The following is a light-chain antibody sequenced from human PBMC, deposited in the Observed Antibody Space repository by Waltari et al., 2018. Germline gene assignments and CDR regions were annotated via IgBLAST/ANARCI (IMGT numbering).Light chain of an antibody. CDR2: RSD. J-gene: IGLJ3*02. Sequence: QSVLTQPPSASGTPGQGVTISCSGGASNIGNHLLNWYQQVPGKAPKLLIYRSDRRPAGVPDRFSGSKSGTSASLAISGLQSEDEADYYCAAWDDSLNGRWVFGGGTKVTVL. CDR1: ASNIGNHL. V-gene: IGLV1-44*01. CDR3: AAWDDSLNGRWV.